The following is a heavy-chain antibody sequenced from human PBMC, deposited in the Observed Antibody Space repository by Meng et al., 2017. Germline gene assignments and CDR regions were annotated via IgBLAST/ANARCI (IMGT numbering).Heavy chain of an antibody. CDR3: ARDRIVATTLGRGYYFDY. J-gene: IGHJ4*02. V-gene: IGHV1-3*01. D-gene: IGHD5-12*01. CDR2: INAGNGNT. CDR1: GYTFTSYA. Sequence: QVALVQVGAEVKKPGAYVKVSFKASGYTFTSYAMHWVRQAPGQRLEWMGWINAGNGNTKYSQKFQGRVTITRDTSASTAYMELSSLRSEDTAVYYCARDRIVATTLGRGYYFDYWGQGTLVTVSS.